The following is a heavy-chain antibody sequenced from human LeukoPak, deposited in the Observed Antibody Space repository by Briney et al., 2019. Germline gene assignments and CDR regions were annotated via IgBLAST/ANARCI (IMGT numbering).Heavy chain of an antibody. CDR3: AREDVRDGYNYQGFDY. D-gene: IGHD5-24*01. CDR2: IWYDGSEK. CDR1: GFTFRTYG. V-gene: IGHV3-33*01. J-gene: IGHJ4*02. Sequence: GGSLRLSCAASGFTFRTYGMHWVRQAPGKGLEWVAVIWYDGSEKYYADSVKGRFTISRDNSKNTLYLQMNSLRAEDTAVYYCAREDVRDGYNYQGFDYWGQGTVVTVSA.